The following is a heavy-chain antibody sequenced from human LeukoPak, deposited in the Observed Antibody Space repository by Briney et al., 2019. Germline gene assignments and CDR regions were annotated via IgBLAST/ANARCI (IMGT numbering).Heavy chain of an antibody. CDR1: GYTFTGYY. J-gene: IGHJ4*02. V-gene: IGHV1-2*02. D-gene: IGHD2-8*01. Sequence: ASVKVSCKASGYTFTGYYMHWVRQAPGQGLEWMGWINPNSGGTNYAQKFQGRVTMTRDKSISTAYMELYSLRSDDTAVYYCARDPPGVRYGRPIFDYWGQGTLVTVSS. CDR3: ARDPPGVRYGRPIFDY. CDR2: INPNSGGT.